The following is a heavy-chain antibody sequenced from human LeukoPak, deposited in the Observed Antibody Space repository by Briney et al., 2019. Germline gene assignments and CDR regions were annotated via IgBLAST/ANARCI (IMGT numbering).Heavy chain of an antibody. CDR3: ARTYCSGGSCAPSGYMDV. CDR1: GGSISSYY. V-gene: IGHV4-59*08. CDR2: IYYSGST. Sequence: SETLSLTCTVSGGSISSYYWSWIRQPPGKGLEWIGYIYYSGSTNYNPSLKSRVTISVDTSKTQFSLKLSSVTAADTAVYYCARTYCSGGSCAPSGYMDVWGKGTTVTISS. D-gene: IGHD2-15*01. J-gene: IGHJ6*03.